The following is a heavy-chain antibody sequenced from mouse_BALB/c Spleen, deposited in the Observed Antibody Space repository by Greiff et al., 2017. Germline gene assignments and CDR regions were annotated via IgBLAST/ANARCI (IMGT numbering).Heavy chain of an antibody. D-gene: IGHD2-4*01. CDR3: ARSDYDYDTAWFAY. Sequence: EVKLVESGGGLVKPGGSLKLSCAASGFTFSSYTMSWVRQTPEKRLEWVATISSGGGNTYYPDSVKGRFTISRDNAKNNLYLQMSSLRSEDTALYYCARSDYDYDTAWFAYWGQGTLVTVSA. CDR2: ISSGGGNT. V-gene: IGHV5-9*03. J-gene: IGHJ3*01. CDR1: GFTFSSYT.